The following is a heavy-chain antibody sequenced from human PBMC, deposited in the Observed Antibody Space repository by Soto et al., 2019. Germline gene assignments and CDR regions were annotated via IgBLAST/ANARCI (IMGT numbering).Heavy chain of an antibody. CDR2: IWSDGSNK. V-gene: IGHV3-33*01. CDR1: GFTFSNHA. CDR3: ARDGQQLAPYPFDI. J-gene: IGHJ3*02. Sequence: QVQLVESGGGVVQPGRSLGLSCAASGFTFSNHAMHWVRQAPGKGLEWVAQIWSDGSNKYYADSVKGRFTISRDNSKNTLFLQMDSLTVEDTAVYICARDGQQLAPYPFDIWGHGTTVTVSS. D-gene: IGHD6-13*01.